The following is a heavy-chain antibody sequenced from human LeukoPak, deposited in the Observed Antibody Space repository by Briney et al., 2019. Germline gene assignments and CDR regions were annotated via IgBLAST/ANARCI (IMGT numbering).Heavy chain of an antibody. Sequence: PGGSLRLSCAASGFTFSSYAMSWVRQAPGKGLEWASAISGSGGSTYYAGSVKGRFTISRDNSKNTLYLQMNSLRAEDTAVYYCAKDLIRWLPMGVFDYWGQGTLVTVSS. CDR3: AKDLIRWLPMGVFDY. J-gene: IGHJ4*02. CDR2: ISGSGGST. V-gene: IGHV3-23*01. D-gene: IGHD3-22*01. CDR1: GFTFSSYA.